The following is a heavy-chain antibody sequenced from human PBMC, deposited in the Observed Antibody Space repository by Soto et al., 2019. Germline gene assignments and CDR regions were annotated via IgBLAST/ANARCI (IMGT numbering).Heavy chain of an antibody. J-gene: IGHJ6*01. CDR1: GFTFSSYA. V-gene: IGHV3-30-3*01. CDR2: ISYDGSNK. Sequence: QVQLVESGGGVVQPGRSLRLSCAASGFTFSSYAMHWVRQAPGKGLEWVAVISYDGSNKYYADSVKGRFTISRDNSKNTLYLQMNSLRAEDTAVYYCARAQGQQLVRHSGMDVWGQGTTVTVSS. D-gene: IGHD6-13*01. CDR3: ARAQGQQLVRHSGMDV.